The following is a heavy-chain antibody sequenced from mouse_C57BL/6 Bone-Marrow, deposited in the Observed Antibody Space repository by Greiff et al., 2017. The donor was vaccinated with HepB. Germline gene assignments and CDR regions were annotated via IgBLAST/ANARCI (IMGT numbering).Heavy chain of an antibody. CDR2: IDPSDSYT. J-gene: IGHJ3*01. CDR3: AKGGEKKGGFAY. V-gene: IGHV1-59*01. CDR1: GYTFTSYW. Sequence: VQLQQPGAELVRPGTSVKLSCKASGYTFTSYWMHWVKPRPGQGLEWIGVIDPSDSYTNYNQKFKGKATLTVDTTSSTAYVQLSSLTSKDSAVYYCAKGGEKKGGFAYRGQGTLVTVSA.